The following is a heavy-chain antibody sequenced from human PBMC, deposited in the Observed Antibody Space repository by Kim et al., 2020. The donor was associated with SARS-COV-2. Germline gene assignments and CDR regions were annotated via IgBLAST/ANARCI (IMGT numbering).Heavy chain of an antibody. V-gene: IGHV3-30*18. D-gene: IGHD3-10*01. CDR2: ISHDESDK. J-gene: IGHJ3*02. CDR1: GFTFSRNG. Sequence: GGSLRLSCAASGFTFSRNGMQWVRQAPGKGLEWVGFISHDESDKYYVDSVKGRFTISRDNSKNTLYLQMNSLRAEDTAVYYCAKEGFGDSDAFDMWDQG. CDR3: AKEGFGDSDAFDM.